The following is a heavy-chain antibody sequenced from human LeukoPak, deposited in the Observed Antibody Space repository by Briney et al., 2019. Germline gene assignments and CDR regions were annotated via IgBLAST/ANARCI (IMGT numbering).Heavy chain of an antibody. J-gene: IGHJ6*02. D-gene: IGHD3-10*01. Sequence: ASVKVSCKASGYTFTGYYMHWVRQAPGQGLEWMGWINPNSGGTNYAQKFQGRVTMTRDTSTSTAYMELRSLRSDDTAVYYCARVNGSGSRLNDFSYYGMDVWGQGTTVTVSS. CDR3: ARVNGSGSRLNDFSYYGMDV. CDR1: GYTFTGYY. V-gene: IGHV1-2*02. CDR2: INPNSGGT.